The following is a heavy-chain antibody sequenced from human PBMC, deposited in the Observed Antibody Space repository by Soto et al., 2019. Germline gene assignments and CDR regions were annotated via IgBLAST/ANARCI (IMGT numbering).Heavy chain of an antibody. CDR2: IKQDGSEI. CDR1: GFTLSSYW. CDR3: ARDLASTTIPNY. Sequence: GGSLRLSCAASGFTLSSYWMSWVRQAPGKGLEWVANIKQDGSEIHYVDSVKGRFTISRDNAKNSLYLQMNSLRAEDTAVYYCARDLASTTIPNYWGQGTLVTVSS. D-gene: IGHD4-17*01. V-gene: IGHV3-7*04. J-gene: IGHJ4*02.